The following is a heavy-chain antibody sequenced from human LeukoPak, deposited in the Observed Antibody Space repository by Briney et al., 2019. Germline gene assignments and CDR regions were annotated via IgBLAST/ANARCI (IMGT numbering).Heavy chain of an antibody. Sequence: KTGGSLRLSCAASGFTFSRYSMNWVRQAPGKGLEWVSSISSSSSYIYYTDSVKGRFTISRDNAKNSLYLQMNSLRAKDTAVYHCAREQKFGAGFDYWGQGTLVTVSS. CDR1: GFTFSRYS. J-gene: IGHJ4*02. D-gene: IGHD3-10*01. CDR3: AREQKFGAGFDY. V-gene: IGHV3-21*01. CDR2: ISSSSSYI.